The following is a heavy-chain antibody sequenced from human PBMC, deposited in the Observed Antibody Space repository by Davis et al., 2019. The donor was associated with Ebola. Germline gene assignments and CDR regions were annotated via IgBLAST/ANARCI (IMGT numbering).Heavy chain of an antibody. CDR1: GYSISSGYY. CDR2: IYHSGST. D-gene: IGHD1-1*01. J-gene: IGHJ6*02. Sequence: GSLRLSCTVSGYSISSGYYWGWIRQPPGKGLEWIGSIYHSGSTYYNPSLKSRVTISVDTSKNQFSLKLSSVTAADTAVYYCARDAGYAYYYYGMDVWGQGTTVTVSS. V-gene: IGHV4-38-2*02. CDR3: ARDAGYAYYYYGMDV.